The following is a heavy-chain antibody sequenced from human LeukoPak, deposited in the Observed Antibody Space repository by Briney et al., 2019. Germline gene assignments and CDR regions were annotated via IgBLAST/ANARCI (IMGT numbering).Heavy chain of an antibody. CDR2: INHSGST. D-gene: IGHD2-21*01. J-gene: IGHJ3*02. CDR3: ARPGGWFGCGGDCPLDAFDI. CDR1: GGSFSGYY. Sequence: SETLSLTCAVYGGSFSGYYWRWLRQPPGKGLEWIGEINHSGSTNYIPSLKSRVTISVETSKNQFSLKLSSVTAADTAVYYCARPGGWFGCGGDCPLDAFDIWGQGTMVTVSS. V-gene: IGHV4-34*01.